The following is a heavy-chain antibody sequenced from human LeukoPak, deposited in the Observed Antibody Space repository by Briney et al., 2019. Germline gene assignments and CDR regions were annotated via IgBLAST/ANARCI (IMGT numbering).Heavy chain of an antibody. V-gene: IGHV3-15*01. J-gene: IGHJ4*02. D-gene: IGHD3-10*01. CDR1: GFTFSNAW. CDR3: TTDLGLTMIRGVIVD. CDR2: IKSKGDGETT. Sequence: PVGAPRLSFSASGFTFSNAWKAWGRPAPGEGVGWVGRIKSKGDGETTDYAAPVKGRFSMSRDDSKATMYLQMYSLEAEDTAVYYCTTDLGLTMIRGVIVDWGQGALVTVSS.